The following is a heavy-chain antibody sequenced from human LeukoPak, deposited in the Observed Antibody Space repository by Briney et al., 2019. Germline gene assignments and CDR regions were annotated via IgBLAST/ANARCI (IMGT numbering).Heavy chain of an antibody. CDR2: SRSKAYGGTT. J-gene: IGHJ4*02. CDR1: GSSFGDYA. D-gene: IGHD6-19*01. CDR3: TREGLDNRGWTTGPACY. V-gene: IGHV3-49*03. Sequence: GGSLRPSGTALGSSFGDYAVSWFRQAPGKGLEWVGFSRSKAYGGTTEYAASVKGRFNISRDYSKTIAYLEMKSLKTQQTAVYYCTREGLDNRGWTTGPACYWGQETLVTVS.